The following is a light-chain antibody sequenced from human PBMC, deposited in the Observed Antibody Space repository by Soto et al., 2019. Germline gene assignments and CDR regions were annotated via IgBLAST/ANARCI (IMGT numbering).Light chain of an antibody. J-gene: IGKJ1*01. CDR1: QSISSY. V-gene: IGKV1-39*01. Sequence: DVPMSLSPSSLSSFLLDVVTITSWASQSISSYVSWYQQKPGKAPKLLIYAASRLESGVPSRFSGSRSGTDFTLTISSLQTEDFATYYCQQSYSRMTFGQGTKLDI. CDR2: AAS. CDR3: QQSYSRMT.